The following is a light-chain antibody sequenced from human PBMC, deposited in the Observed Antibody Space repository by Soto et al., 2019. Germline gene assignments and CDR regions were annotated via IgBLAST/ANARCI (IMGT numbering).Light chain of an antibody. Sequence: IQLTQSPSTLSASVGDRVTITCRASQRIGTALAWYHQRPGNSPDLLVYDASTLQSGDPSRFSGSGSETDFSLTISCLQPEDFGHYYCQQFNTKPLTVGGGTRVEIK. CDR1: QRIGTA. V-gene: IGKV1-13*02. CDR3: QQFNTKPLT. J-gene: IGKJ4*01. CDR2: DAS.